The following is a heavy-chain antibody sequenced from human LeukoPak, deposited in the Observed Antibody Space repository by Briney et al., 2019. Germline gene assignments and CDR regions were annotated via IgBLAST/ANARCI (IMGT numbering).Heavy chain of an antibody. CDR3: AKDLLTVTTGSEFDY. CDR1: GFTFSSYA. CDR2: ISGSGGST. V-gene: IGHV3-23*01. Sequence: PGGSLRLSCAASGFTFSSYAMSWVRQAPGKGLEWVSAISGSGGSTYYADSVKGRFIISRDNSKNTLYLQMNSLRAEDTAVYYCAKDLLTVTTGSEFDYWGQGTLVIVSS. J-gene: IGHJ4*02. D-gene: IGHD4-17*01.